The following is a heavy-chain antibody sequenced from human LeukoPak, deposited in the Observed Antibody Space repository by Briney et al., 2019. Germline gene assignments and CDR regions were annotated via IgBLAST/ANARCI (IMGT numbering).Heavy chain of an antibody. D-gene: IGHD3-22*01. Sequence: ASVKVSCKASGGTFSSYAISWVRQAPGQGLEWMGRIIPIFGIANYAQKFQGGVTITADKSTSTAYMELSSLRSEDTAVYYCARGYYDREAFDIWGQGTMVTVSS. CDR3: ARGYYDREAFDI. V-gene: IGHV1-69*04. CDR2: IIPIFGIA. CDR1: GGTFSSYA. J-gene: IGHJ3*02.